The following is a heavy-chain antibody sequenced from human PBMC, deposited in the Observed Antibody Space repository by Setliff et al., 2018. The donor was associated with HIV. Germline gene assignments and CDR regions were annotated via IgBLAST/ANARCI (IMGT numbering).Heavy chain of an antibody. V-gene: IGHV4-34*01. J-gene: IGHJ2*01. CDR2: INHSGST. CDR3: ARQDYYYDSSGYYRWWEPFSWYFDL. D-gene: IGHD3-22*01. CDR1: GGSFSGYY. Sequence: TSETLSLTCAVYGGSFSGYYWSWIRQPPGKGLEWIGEINHSGSTNYNPSLKSRVTISVDTSKNQFSLKLSSVTAADTAVYYCARQDYYYDSSGYYRWWEPFSWYFDLWAVAPWSPSPQ.